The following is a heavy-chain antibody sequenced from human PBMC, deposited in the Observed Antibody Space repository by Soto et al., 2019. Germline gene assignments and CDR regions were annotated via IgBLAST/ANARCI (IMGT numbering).Heavy chain of an antibody. CDR1: GFTFSTND. CDR3: ARIYDSSGTDPPFDY. Sequence: EVQLVESGGGLVQPGGSLRLSCAAAGFTFSTNDMHWVRQGPGKGLEWVSGSGRVGDTYYAGSVKGRFTVSREDAKNSLYLQMNSLRAEDTAVYYCARIYDSSGTDPPFDYWGQGTLVTVSS. V-gene: IGHV3-13*01. J-gene: IGHJ4*02. CDR2: SGRVGDT. D-gene: IGHD3-22*01.